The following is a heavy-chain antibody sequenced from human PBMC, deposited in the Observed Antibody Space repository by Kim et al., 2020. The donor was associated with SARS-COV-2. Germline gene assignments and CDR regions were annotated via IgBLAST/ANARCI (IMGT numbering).Heavy chain of an antibody. J-gene: IGHJ4*02. Sequence: GGSTYDAGSVKGRFTISRDNSKNTLDLQMNSLGAEDTAVYYWEGGYDFDYWGQGTLVTVSS. D-gene: IGHD5-12*01. V-gene: IGHV3-23*01. CDR2: GGST. CDR3: EGGYDFDY.